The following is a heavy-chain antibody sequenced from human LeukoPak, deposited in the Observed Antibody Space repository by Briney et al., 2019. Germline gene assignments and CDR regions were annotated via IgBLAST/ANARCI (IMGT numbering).Heavy chain of an antibody. D-gene: IGHD2-8*01. CDR1: GFTFSTYA. V-gene: IGHV3-23*01. J-gene: IGHJ4*02. CDR2: ISSGGGFT. Sequence: PGGSLRLSCAASGFTFSTYAMSWVRQPPGKGLEWVSTISSGGGFTYYSDSVKGRFTISRDSSKNTLCLQMNSLRAEDTAVYYCAKDLRIRAGVPYYWGQGTLVTVSS. CDR3: AKDLRIRAGVPYY.